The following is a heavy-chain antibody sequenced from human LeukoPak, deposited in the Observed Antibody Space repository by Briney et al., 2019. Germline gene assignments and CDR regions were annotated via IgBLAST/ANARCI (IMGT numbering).Heavy chain of an antibody. CDR2: IYWDDDK. CDR3: AHSVDIVATTNFDY. V-gene: IGHV2-5*02. Sequence: ESGPTLVNPTQTLTLTCTLSGFSLSASGVGVGWIRQPPGKALEWLALIYWDDDKRYSPSLKSRLTITKDTSKNQVVLTMTNMDPVDTATYYCAHSVDIVATTNFDYWGQGTLVTVSS. J-gene: IGHJ4*02. CDR1: GFSLSASGVG. D-gene: IGHD5-12*01.